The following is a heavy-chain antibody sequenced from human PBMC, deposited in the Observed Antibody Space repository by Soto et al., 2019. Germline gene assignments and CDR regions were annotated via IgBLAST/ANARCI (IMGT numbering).Heavy chain of an antibody. Sequence: QVQLVESGGGLVKPGGSLRLSCAASGFTFSAYYMSWIRQAPGKGLEWVSYISSSSSYTNYADSVKGRFTISRDNAKNSLYLQMNSLRAEDTAVYYCARVAAAGDIHWFAPWGQGTLVTVSS. CDR3: ARVAAAGDIHWFAP. J-gene: IGHJ5*02. D-gene: IGHD6-13*01. V-gene: IGHV3-11*05. CDR1: GFTFSAYY. CDR2: ISSSSSYT.